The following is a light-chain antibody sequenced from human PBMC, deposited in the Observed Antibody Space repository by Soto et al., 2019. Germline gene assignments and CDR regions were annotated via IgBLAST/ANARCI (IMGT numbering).Light chain of an antibody. V-gene: IGKV1-5*01. CDR3: QQYNNWPIT. J-gene: IGKJ5*01. CDR2: DAS. CDR1: QSISTY. Sequence: DIQMTQSPSSLSAPVGDRVTITCRASQSISTYLIWYQQKPGKAPKLLIYDASSLESGVPSRFSGSGSGTEFTLTISSLQPDDFATYYCQQYNNWPITFGQGTRLEIK.